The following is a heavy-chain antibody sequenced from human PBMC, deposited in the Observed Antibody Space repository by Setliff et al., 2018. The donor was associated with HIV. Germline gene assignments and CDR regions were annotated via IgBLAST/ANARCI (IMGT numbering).Heavy chain of an antibody. J-gene: IGHJ4*02. V-gene: IGHV4-31*03. CDR1: GGSIGSGGYY. Sequence: PSETLSLTCTVSGGSIGSGGYYWSWIRQHPGKGLEWIGYIYYSGSTYYNPSLKSRVTISVDTSKNQFSLKLSSVTAADTAVYYCATYGGADSSGYQFDYWGQGTLVTSPQ. CDR2: IYYSGST. D-gene: IGHD3-22*01. CDR3: ATYGGADSSGYQFDY.